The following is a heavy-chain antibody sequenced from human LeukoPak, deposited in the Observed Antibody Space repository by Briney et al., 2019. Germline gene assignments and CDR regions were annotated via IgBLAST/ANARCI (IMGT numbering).Heavy chain of an antibody. Sequence: GGSLRLPCAASGFTFSSYEMNWVRQAPGKGLEWVSYISSSGSTISYADSAKGRFTISRDNAKNSLYLDMNSLRAEDTAVYYCASRGRGDIDANYYYYMDVWGKGTTVTVSS. J-gene: IGHJ6*03. D-gene: IGHD2-15*01. V-gene: IGHV3-48*03. CDR1: GFTFSSYE. CDR3: ASRGRGDIDANYYYYMDV. CDR2: ISSSGSTI.